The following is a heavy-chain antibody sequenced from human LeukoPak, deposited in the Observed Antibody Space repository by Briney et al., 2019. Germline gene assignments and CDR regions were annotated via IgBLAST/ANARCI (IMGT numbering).Heavy chain of an antibody. D-gene: IGHD2-15*01. J-gene: IGHJ4*02. CDR1: GFTVSSNY. CDR2: IKQDGSEK. CDR3: AREKLGEYIVVADY. V-gene: IGHV3-7*01. Sequence: GGSLRLSCAASGFTVSSNYVSWVRQAPGKGLEWVANIKQDGSEKYYVDSVKGRFTISRDNAKNSLYLQMNSLRAEDTAVYYCAREKLGEYIVVADYWGQGTLVTVSS.